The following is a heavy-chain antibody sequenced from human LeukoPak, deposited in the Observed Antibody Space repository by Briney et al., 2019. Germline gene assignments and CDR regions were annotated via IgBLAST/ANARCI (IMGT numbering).Heavy chain of an antibody. CDR3: ARVGCTGGSCLAYNYYAMDV. D-gene: IGHD2-15*01. V-gene: IGHV3-33*01. CDR1: GFTFNTYG. CDR2: IWYDGSDK. J-gene: IGHJ6*02. Sequence: GRSLRLSCAASGFTFNTYGMNWDRQAPGKGLEWVAIIWYDGSDKYYADSVKGRFTISRDNSKNTLYLQVNTLRAEDTAVYYCARVGCTGGSCLAYNYYAMDVWGQGTTVTVSS.